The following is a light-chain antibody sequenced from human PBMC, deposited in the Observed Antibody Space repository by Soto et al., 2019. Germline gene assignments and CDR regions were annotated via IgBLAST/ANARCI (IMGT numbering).Light chain of an antibody. CDR3: SSYTSSSTLDV. J-gene: IGLJ1*01. V-gene: IGLV2-14*01. CDR2: DVS. Sequence: QSALTQPASVSGSPGQSITISCTGTSSDVGGYNYVSWYQQHPGKAHKLMIYDVSNRPSGVSNRFSGSKSGNTASLTISGFQAEDEADYYCSSYTSSSTLDVFGTGTKVTVL. CDR1: SSDVGGYNY.